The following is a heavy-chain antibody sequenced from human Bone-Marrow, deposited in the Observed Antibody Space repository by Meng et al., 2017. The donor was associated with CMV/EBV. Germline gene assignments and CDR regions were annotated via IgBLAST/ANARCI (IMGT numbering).Heavy chain of an antibody. CDR3: AREPNLYCSSTSCYGYYGMDV. J-gene: IGHJ6*02. V-gene: IGHV4-30-4*01. D-gene: IGHD2-2*01. CDR2: IYYSGNT. CDR1: GGSISSGNYY. Sequence: LRLSCTVSGGSISSGNYYWSWIRQPPGKGLEWIGYIYYSGNTYYNPSLKSRLTISVDTSKNSLYLQMNSLRAEDTAVYYCAREPNLYCSSTSCYGYYGMDVWGQGTTVTVSS.